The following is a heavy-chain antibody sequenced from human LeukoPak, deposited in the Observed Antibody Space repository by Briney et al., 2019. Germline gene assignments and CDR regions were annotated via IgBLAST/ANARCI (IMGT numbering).Heavy chain of an antibody. CDR1: GYSINNGYY. D-gene: IGHD5-12*01. CDR2: IYHSGST. CDR3: ARGGGGYNQNYWFDP. Sequence: SETLSLTCAVSGYSINNGYYWGWIRQPPGKGLEWIGSIYHSGSTYYNPSLKSRVTISVDTSKNQFSLKVSSVTAADTAVYYCARGGGGYNQNYWFDPWGQGTLVTVSS. V-gene: IGHV4-38-2*01. J-gene: IGHJ5*02.